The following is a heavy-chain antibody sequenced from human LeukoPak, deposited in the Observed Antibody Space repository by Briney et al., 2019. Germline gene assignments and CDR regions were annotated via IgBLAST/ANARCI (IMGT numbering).Heavy chain of an antibody. V-gene: IGHV3-23*01. CDR1: RFTHSSYA. Sequence: GGSLRLSCVCTRFTHSSYAMSWVRQATGKGVEWVSAISGSGGSTHYAGSLKGRFIISRDNSKSTLYLQMNSLRAVETAVYYCAKTTNPCSAHLCFDYGGQGTLVTVPS. D-gene: IGHD1-14*01. CDR2: ISGSGGST. CDR3: AKTTNPCSAHLCFDY. J-gene: IGHJ4*02.